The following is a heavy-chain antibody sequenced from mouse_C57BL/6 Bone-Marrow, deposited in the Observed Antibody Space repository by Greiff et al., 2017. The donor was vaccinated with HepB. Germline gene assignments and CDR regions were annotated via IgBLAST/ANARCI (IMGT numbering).Heavy chain of an antibody. V-gene: IGHV2-6*03. J-gene: IGHJ4*01. CDR3: ARPLRRGYAMDY. CDR2: IWSDGST. Sequence: VQRVESGPGLVAPSQRLSITCTVSGFSLTSYGVHWVRQPPGKGLEWLVVIWSDGSTTYNSALKSRLSISKDNSKSQVFLKMNSLQTDDTAMYYCARPLRRGYAMDYWGQGTSVTVSS. D-gene: IGHD1-2*01. CDR1: GFSLTSYG.